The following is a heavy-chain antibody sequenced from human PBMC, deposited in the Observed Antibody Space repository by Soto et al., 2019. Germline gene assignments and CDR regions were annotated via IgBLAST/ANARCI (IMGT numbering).Heavy chain of an antibody. J-gene: IGHJ4*02. CDR2: IKSKTNGETT. V-gene: IGHV3-15*02. Sequence: EVQLVESGGALVKSGGSLRLSCAASGFTFSNAWMSWVRQAPGKGLEWVGGIKSKTNGETTDYAAPVKGRFTISRDDSKNTMYLQMNSLKTEDTAVYYCTTDDPINRDWGQGTLVTVSS. CDR1: GFTFSNAW. CDR3: TTDDPINRD.